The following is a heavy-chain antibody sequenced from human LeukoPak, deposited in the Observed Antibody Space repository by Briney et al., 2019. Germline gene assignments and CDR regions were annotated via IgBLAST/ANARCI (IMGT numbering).Heavy chain of an antibody. CDR1: GGSISSYY. CDR3: ARDFGEEGCGYSGFPTCNWYDP. D-gene: IGHD5-12*01. CDR2: IYTSGST. J-gene: IGHJ5*02. Sequence: PSETLSLTCTVSGGSISSYYWSWIRQPAGKGLEWIGRIYTSGSTNYNPSLKSRVTMSVDTSKNQFSLKLSSVTAADTAVYYCARDFGEEGCGYSGFPTCNWYDPWGQGTLVTVSS. V-gene: IGHV4-4*07.